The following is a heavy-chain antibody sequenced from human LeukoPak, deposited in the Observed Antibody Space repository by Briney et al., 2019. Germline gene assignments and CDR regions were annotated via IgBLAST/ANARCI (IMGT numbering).Heavy chain of an antibody. CDR1: GFTFSSYA. Sequence: PGGSLGLSCAASGFTFSSYAVTWVRQAPGKGLEWVSSISHNGGTTYYADSVKGRFTVSRDNSKNTVYLQMNSLRAEDTAVYYCAKGGWNGGFDSWGQGTLVTVSS. J-gene: IGHJ5*01. CDR2: ISHNGGTT. V-gene: IGHV3-23*01. D-gene: IGHD1-1*01. CDR3: AKGGWNGGFDS.